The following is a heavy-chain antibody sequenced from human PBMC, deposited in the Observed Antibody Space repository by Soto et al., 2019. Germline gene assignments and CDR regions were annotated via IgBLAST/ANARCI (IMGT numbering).Heavy chain of an antibody. J-gene: IGHJ6*02. CDR3: AKDRPSGSRPYYYGMDV. CDR1: GFTFSSYG. CDR2: ISYDGSNK. Sequence: GGSLRLSCAASGFTFSSYGMHWVRQAPGKGLEWVAVISYDGSNKYYADSVKGRFTISRDNSKSTLYLQMNSLRAEDTAVYYCAKDRPSGSRPYYYGMDVWGQGTTVTVS. D-gene: IGHD1-26*01. V-gene: IGHV3-30*18.